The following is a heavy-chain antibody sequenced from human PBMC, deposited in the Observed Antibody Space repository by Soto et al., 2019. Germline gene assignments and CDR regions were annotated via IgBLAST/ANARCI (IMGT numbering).Heavy chain of an antibody. J-gene: IGHJ6*02. V-gene: IGHV3-21*01. Sequence: GGSLRLSCAASGFTFSSYSMNWVRQAPGKGLEWVSSISSSSSYIYYADSVKGRFTISRDNAKNSLYLQMNSLRAEDTAVYYCAIPYNGNDVGGMDVWAKGPRSPSP. CDR2: ISSSSSYI. CDR1: GFTFSSYS. D-gene: IGHD1-20*01. CDR3: AIPYNGNDVGGMDV.